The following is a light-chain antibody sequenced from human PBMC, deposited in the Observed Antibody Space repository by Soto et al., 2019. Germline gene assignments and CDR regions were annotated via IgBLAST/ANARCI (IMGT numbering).Light chain of an antibody. CDR1: SSNIGTNH. CDR2: RHT. CDR3: AAWDDSLSGWV. J-gene: IGLJ3*02. Sequence: QSVLTQPPSASGTPGQRVTISCSGGSSNIGTNHVYWYQHLPGTAPKLLIYRHTLWPSGGRDQFSASKSGTSASLPISGRRSDDEADYYCAAWDDSLSGWVFGGGTKLTVL. V-gene: IGLV1-47*01.